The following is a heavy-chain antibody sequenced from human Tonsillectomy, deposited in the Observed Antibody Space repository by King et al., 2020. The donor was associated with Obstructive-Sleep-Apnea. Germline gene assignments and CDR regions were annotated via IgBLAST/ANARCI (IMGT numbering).Heavy chain of an antibody. CDR1: GFTFDDYA. CDR2: ISWNSGSI. CDR3: AKGGSYCSGGSCYRAIYHWFDP. Sequence: VQLVESGGGLVQPGRSLRLSCAASGFTFDDYAMHWVRQAPGKGLEWVSGISWNSGSIGYADSVKGRFTISRDNAKNSLYLQMNSLRAEDTALYYCAKGGSYCSGGSCYRAIYHWFDPWGQGTLVTVSS. V-gene: IGHV3-9*01. D-gene: IGHD2-15*01. J-gene: IGHJ5*02.